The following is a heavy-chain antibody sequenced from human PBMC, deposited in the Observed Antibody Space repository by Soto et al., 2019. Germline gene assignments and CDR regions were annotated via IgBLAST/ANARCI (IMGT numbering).Heavy chain of an antibody. D-gene: IGHD5-18*01. V-gene: IGHV1-69*13. CDR1: GDTFSSYA. CDR2: IIPIFGSV. Sequence: GASVKVSCKASGDTFSSYAISWVRQAPGQGPEWMGGIIPIFGSVNYAQKFQGRVTITADESTGTAYMELSSLRSEDTAVYYCARDTALVRSGYYYSGMDVGGQGTTVTVSS. J-gene: IGHJ6*02. CDR3: ARDTALVRSGYYYSGMDV.